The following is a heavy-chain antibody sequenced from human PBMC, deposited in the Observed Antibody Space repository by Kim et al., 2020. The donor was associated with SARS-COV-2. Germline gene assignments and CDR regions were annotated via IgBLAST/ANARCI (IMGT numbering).Heavy chain of an antibody. J-gene: IGHJ6*02. CDR1: GFTFSSYS. CDR3: ARELYAQYYYYYYGMDV. Sequence: GGSLRLSCAASGFTFSSYSMNWVRQAPGKGLEWVSSISSSSSYIYYADSVKGRFTISRDNAKNSLYLQMNSLRAEDTAVYYCARELYAQYYYYYYGMDVWGQGTTVTVSS. CDR2: ISSSSSYI. V-gene: IGHV3-21*01. D-gene: IGHD2-2*01.